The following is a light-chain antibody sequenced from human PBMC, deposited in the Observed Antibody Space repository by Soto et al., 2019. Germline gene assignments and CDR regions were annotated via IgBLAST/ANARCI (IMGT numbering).Light chain of an antibody. CDR3: QQTYTSLMWT. CDR2: GAS. J-gene: IGKJ1*01. V-gene: IGKV1-39*01. Sequence: DIQMTQSPSSLSASVGDRVTITCRASQSINTYLNWYQQKSGKAPKLLIHGASNLQSGVPSRFSGGGSGTDFSLTISSLQPEDSAVYFCQQTYTSLMWTFGQGTKVDIK. CDR1: QSINTY.